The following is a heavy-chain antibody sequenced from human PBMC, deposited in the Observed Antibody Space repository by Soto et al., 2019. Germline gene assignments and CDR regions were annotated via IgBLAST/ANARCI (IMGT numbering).Heavy chain of an antibody. CDR1: GFTFSSYG. Sequence: QVPLVESGGGVVQPGRSLRLSCAASGFTFSSYGMHWVRQAPGKGLEWVAVISYDGSNKYYADSVKGRFTISRDNSKNTLYLQMNSLRAEDTAVYYCAKDRGYGDYYYGMDVWGQGTTVTVSS. CDR3: AKDRGYGDYYYGMDV. J-gene: IGHJ6*02. CDR2: ISYDGSNK. D-gene: IGHD5-18*01. V-gene: IGHV3-30*18.